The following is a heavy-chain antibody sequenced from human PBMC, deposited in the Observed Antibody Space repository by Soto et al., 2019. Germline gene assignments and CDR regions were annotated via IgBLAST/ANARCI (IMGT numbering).Heavy chain of an antibody. CDR2: ISSSSSYI. D-gene: IGHD3-9*01. Sequence: KGLEWVSSISSSSSYIYYADSEKGRFTISRDNAKNSLYLQMNSLRAEDTAVYYCESFFFQAEDGIRYTVPVSAFLLNRSSDL. J-gene: IGHJ2*01. V-gene: IGHV3-21*01. CDR3: ESFFFQAEDGIRYTVPVSAFLLNRSSDL.